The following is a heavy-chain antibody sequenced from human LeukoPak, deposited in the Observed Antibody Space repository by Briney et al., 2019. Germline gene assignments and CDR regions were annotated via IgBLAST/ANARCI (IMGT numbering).Heavy chain of an antibody. CDR3: AREGYGGPFGY. D-gene: IGHD4-23*01. CDR2: IYYSGST. J-gene: IGHJ4*02. V-gene: IGHV4-31*03. Sequence: SETLSLTCTVSGGSISSGGYYWRWIRQHPGRGLEWIGYIYYSGSTYYNPSLKSRFTISVDTSKNQFSLKLSSVTAADTAVYYCAREGYGGPFGYWGQGTLVTVSS. CDR1: GGSISSGGYY.